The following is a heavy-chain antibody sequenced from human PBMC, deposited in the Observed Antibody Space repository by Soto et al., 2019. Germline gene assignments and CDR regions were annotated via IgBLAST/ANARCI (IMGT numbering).Heavy chain of an antibody. CDR2: IIGSGYTT. D-gene: IGHD6-19*01. CDR3: ASSDTDYYYYMDV. J-gene: IGHJ6*03. Sequence: GGSLRLSCAASGFTFSSYTMSWVRQAPGEGLEWVSAIIGSGYTTYYADSVKGRFTISRDNSKNTLYLQMNSLRVEDTAVYYCASSDTDYYYYMDVWGKGTTVTVSS. CDR1: GFTFSSYT. V-gene: IGHV3-23*01.